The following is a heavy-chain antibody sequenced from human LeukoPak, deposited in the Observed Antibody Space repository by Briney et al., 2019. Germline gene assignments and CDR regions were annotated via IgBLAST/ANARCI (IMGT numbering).Heavy chain of an antibody. CDR1: GYTFTGYY. V-gene: IGHV1-2*02. CDR2: INPNSGGT. CDR3: ARHDSYSSSFPYNWFDP. D-gene: IGHD6-13*01. J-gene: IGHJ5*02. Sequence: ASVKVSCKASGYTFTGYYMHWVRQAPGQGLEWMGWINPNSGGTNYAQKFQGRVTMTRDTSISTAYMELSSLRSEDPAVYFCARHDSYSSSFPYNWFDPWGQGTLVTVSS.